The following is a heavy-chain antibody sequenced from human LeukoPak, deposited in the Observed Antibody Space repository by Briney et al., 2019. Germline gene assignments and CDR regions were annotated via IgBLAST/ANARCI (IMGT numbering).Heavy chain of an antibody. CDR3: ARVSRVGVGATYYFDY. CDR1: GGSISSSSYY. V-gene: IGHV4-39*07. Sequence: PSETLSLTCTVSGGSISSSSYYWGWIRQPPGKGLEWIGSIYYSGSTYYNPSLKSRVTISVDTSKNQFSLKLSSVTAADTAVYYCARVSRVGVGATYYFDYWGQGTLVTVSS. J-gene: IGHJ4*02. CDR2: IYYSGST. D-gene: IGHD1-26*01.